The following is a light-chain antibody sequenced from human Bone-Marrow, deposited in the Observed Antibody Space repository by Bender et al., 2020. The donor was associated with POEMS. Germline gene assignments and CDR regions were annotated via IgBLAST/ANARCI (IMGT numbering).Light chain of an antibody. CDR1: SSDLGDYTY. J-gene: IGLJ3*02. CDR2: DVS. V-gene: IGLV2-14*01. CDR3: QSYDNSLGGWV. Sequence: HSALTQPASLSGSPGQSITISCTGTSSDLGDYTYVSWYQQHPGKAPKLMIFDVSNRPSGVSDRFSGSKSGTSASLAISGLRAEDEGDYYCQSYDNSLGGWVFGGGTKLTVL.